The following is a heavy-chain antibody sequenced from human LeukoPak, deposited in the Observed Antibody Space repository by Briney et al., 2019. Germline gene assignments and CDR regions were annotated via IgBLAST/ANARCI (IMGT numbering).Heavy chain of an antibody. Sequence: GGSLRLSCAASGFTFDDYAMHWVRQAPGKGLEWVSGISWNSGSIGYADSVKGRFTISRDNAKNSLYLQMNSLRAEDTAVYYCARSDAFDIWGQGTMVTVSS. CDR1: GFTFDDYA. V-gene: IGHV3-9*01. J-gene: IGHJ3*02. CDR3: ARSDAFDI. CDR2: ISWNSGSI.